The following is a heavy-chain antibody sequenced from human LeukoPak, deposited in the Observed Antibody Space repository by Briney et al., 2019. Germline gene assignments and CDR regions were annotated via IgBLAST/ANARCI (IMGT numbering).Heavy chain of an antibody. V-gene: IGHV4-39*07. J-gene: IGHJ4*02. CDR1: GGSISSSSYY. CDR3: ARSGGLDSSGYSYLDY. D-gene: IGHD3-22*01. Sequence: KPSETLSLTCTVSGGSISSSSYYWGWIRQPPGKGLEWIGSIYYSGSTYYNPSLKSRVTISVDTSKNQFSLKLSSVTAADTAVYYCARSGGLDSSGYSYLDYWGQGTLVTVSS. CDR2: IYYSGST.